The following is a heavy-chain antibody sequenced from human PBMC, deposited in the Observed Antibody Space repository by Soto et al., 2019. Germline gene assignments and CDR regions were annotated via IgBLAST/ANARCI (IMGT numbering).Heavy chain of an antibody. D-gene: IGHD4-17*01. J-gene: IGHJ4*02. V-gene: IGHV3-15*01. CDR3: TTAATTVTTIDY. CDR2: IKRNADGGTA. Sequence: EVQLVESGGGLVKPGGSLRLSCAASGFTFSNAWVSWVRQAPGKGLEWVGRIKRNADGGTADYAAPVKGRFTISRDDSKNTLYLQINSLKTEDTAVYYCTTAATTVTTIDYWGQGTLVTVSS. CDR1: GFTFSNAW.